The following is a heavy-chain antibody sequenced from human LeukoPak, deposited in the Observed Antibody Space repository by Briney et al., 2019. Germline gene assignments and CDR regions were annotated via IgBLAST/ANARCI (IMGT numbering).Heavy chain of an antibody. CDR2: IRSKAYGGTT. CDR3: TRDHFGATDAFDI. D-gene: IGHD1-26*01. J-gene: IGHJ3*02. V-gene: IGHV3-49*04. Sequence: GGSLRLSCTASGFTFGDYAMSWVRQAPGKGLEWVGFIRSKAYGGTTEHAASVKGRFTISRDDSKSIAYLQMNSPKTEDTAVYYCTRDHFGATDAFDIWGQGTMVAVSS. CDR1: GFTFGDYA.